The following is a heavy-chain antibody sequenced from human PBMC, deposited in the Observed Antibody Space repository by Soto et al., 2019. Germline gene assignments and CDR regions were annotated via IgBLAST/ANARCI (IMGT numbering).Heavy chain of an antibody. V-gene: IGHV3-13*01. CDR2: IGTLHDT. CDR1: GFTFSASD. J-gene: IGHJ5*02. Sequence: EVQLVESGGGSVQPGGSLGLSCAASGFTFSASDMHWVRQTTGGGLEWVAAIGTLHDTYYPDSVKGRFTISRDNARNSLKLQMNSLRGGEKGVYFCARQASYRDGGGGWLDPWGQGTLVTVSS. CDR3: ARQASYRDGGGGWLDP. D-gene: IGHD3-16*01.